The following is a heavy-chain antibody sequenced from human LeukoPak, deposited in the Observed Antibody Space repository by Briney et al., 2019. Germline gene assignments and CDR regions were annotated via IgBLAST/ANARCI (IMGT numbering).Heavy chain of an antibody. J-gene: IGHJ4*02. Sequence: GGSLRLSCAISGFTFVDYGLSWVRRAPGKGLEWLCAINYNGAITDYADSVKGRFTISRDNAKNSLYLRMDSLRAEDTALYYCARDRLGPSFSVSHFDLWGQGTLVTVSS. CDR1: GFTFVDYG. CDR2: INYNGAIT. V-gene: IGHV3-20*04. D-gene: IGHD3-3*02. CDR3: ARDRLGPSFSVSHFDL.